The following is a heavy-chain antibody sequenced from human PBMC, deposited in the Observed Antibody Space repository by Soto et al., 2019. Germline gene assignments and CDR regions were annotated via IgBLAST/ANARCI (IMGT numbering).Heavy chain of an antibody. CDR2: TYYRSKWYR. CDR3: AITVGWLDP. V-gene: IGHV6-1*01. D-gene: IGHD1-20*01. J-gene: IGHJ5*02. CDR1: GDSVSSNSAA. Sequence: SPTLSLTCAISGDSVSSNSAAWNWIRQSPSRGLEWLGRTYYRSKWYREYAASVRSRVMINSDTSKNQFSLQLNSVGPEDTAVYYCAITVGWLDPWGQGILVTVSS.